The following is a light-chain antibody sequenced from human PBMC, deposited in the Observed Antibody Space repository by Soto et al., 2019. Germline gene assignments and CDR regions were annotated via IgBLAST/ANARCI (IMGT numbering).Light chain of an antibody. Sequence: DIQMTQSPSSLSASVGDRVTITCRASQDISNYLAWFQQQPGKAPRSLIYVAFTLQSGVPSRFSGSGSGTDFTLTISSLQPEDFATYFCQQYNTYPLTFGQGTKVDIK. CDR2: VAF. CDR1: QDISNY. CDR3: QQYNTYPLT. V-gene: IGKV1-16*01. J-gene: IGKJ1*01.